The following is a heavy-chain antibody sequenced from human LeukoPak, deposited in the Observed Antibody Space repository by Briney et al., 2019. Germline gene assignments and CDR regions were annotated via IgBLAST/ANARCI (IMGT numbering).Heavy chain of an antibody. V-gene: IGHV4-39*07. J-gene: IGHJ4*02. Sequence: SETLSLTCTVSGGSISSSSYYWGWIRQPPGKGLEWIGSIYYSGSTYYNPSLKSRVTISVDTSKNQFSLKLSSVTAADTAVYYCAVSDGYYFDYWGQGTLVTVSS. CDR2: IYYSGST. D-gene: IGHD3-10*01. CDR3: AVSDGYYFDY. CDR1: GGSISSSSYY.